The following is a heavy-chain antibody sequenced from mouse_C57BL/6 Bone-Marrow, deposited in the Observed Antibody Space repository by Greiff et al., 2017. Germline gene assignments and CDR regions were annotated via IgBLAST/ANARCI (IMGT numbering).Heavy chain of an antibody. CDR3: ARLRIGSSYKGWYFDV. CDR2: ISNGGGST. J-gene: IGHJ1*03. D-gene: IGHD1-1*01. V-gene: IGHV5-12*01. Sequence: EVKLVESGGGLVQPGGSLKLSCAASGFTFSDYYMYWVRQTPEKRLEWVAYISNGGGSTYYPDTVKGRFTISRDNAKNTLYLQMSRLKSEDTAMYYCARLRIGSSYKGWYFDVWGTGTTVTVSS. CDR1: GFTFSDYY.